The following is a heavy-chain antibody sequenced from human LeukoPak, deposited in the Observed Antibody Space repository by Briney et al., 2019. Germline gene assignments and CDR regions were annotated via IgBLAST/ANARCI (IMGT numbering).Heavy chain of an antibody. CDR3: ARDSYSNYIFDY. CDR1: GGSISSYY. D-gene: IGHD4-11*01. CDR2: IYHSGST. V-gene: IGHV4-38-2*02. J-gene: IGHJ4*02. Sequence: SETLSLTCTVSGGSISSYYWSWIRQPPGKGLEWIGSIYHSGSTYYNPSLKSRVTISVDTSKNQFSLKLSSVTAADTAVYYCARDSYSNYIFDYWGQGTLVTVSS.